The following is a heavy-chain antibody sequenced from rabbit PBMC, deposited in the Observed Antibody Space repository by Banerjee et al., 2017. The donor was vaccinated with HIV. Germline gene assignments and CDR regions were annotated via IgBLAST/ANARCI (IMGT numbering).Heavy chain of an antibody. Sequence: QQQLVESGGDLVKPEGSLTLTCTASGFSFSSGYYMCWVRQAPGKGLEWIACIRAGSSGSTYYASWAKGRFTISKTSSTTVTLQMTSLTAADTATYFCARSVYSDGWDNYFVLWGPGTLVTVS. J-gene: IGHJ4*01. V-gene: IGHV1S45*01. CDR2: IRAGSSGST. CDR3: ARSVYSDGWDNYFVL. CDR1: GFSFSSGYY. D-gene: IGHD4-1*01.